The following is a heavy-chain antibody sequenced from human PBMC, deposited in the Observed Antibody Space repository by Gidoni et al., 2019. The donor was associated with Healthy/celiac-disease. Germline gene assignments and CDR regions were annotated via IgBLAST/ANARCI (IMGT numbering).Heavy chain of an antibody. D-gene: IGHD6-6*01. CDR2: ISYDGSNK. J-gene: IGHJ4*02. CDR1: GFTFSSYA. CDR3: ARDAWSIAAREGEAYYFDY. V-gene: IGHV3-30*04. Sequence: QVQLVESGGGVVQPGRSLRLSCAASGFTFSSYAMHWVRQAPGKGLEWVAVISYDGSNKYYADSVKGRFTISRDNSKNTLYLQMNSLRAEDTAVYYCARDAWSIAAREGEAYYFDYWGQGTLVTVSS.